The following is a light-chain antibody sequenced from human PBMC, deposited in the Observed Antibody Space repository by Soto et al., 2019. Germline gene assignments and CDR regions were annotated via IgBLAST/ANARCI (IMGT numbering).Light chain of an antibody. CDR2: GTS. J-gene: IGKJ4*01. V-gene: IGKV3-20*01. CDR1: QSLSTSY. Sequence: DIVLTQSPGTLSLSPGERATLSCRASQSLSTSYLAWYQQKPGQAPRLLTYGTSSRASGIPDRFSGTGSGTDFTLPISRLEPEDFVVYYCQNYGSSSLTFGGGTKVEIK. CDR3: QNYGSSSLT.